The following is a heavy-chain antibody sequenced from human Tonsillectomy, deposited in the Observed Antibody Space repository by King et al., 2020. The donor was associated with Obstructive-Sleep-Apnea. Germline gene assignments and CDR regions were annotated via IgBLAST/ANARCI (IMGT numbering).Heavy chain of an antibody. V-gene: IGHV4-59*08. D-gene: IGHD3-10*01. CDR2: ISYSGST. J-gene: IGHJ5*02. CDR1: GGSISSYY. Sequence: HVQLQESGPGLVKPSETLSLTCTVSGGSISSYYWSWIRQPPGKGLEWIWYISYSGSTNYNPSLKSRVTISLDTSKNHFSLKLSSVTAADTAVYYCARQGYGSGAYNWFDPWGQGTLVTVSS. CDR3: ARQGYGSGAYNWFDP.